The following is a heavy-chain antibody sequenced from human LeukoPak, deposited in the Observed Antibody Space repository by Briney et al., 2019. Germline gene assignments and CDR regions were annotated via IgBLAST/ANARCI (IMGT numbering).Heavy chain of an antibody. Sequence: SETLSLTCAVYGGSFSGYYWSWIRQPPGPGLEGLGESNHSGSPNYNPSLTGRVTISVDTSKDQFSLKLSSVTAADTAVYYCARGLGYSSSLLPGGYWGQGTLVTVSS. CDR1: GGSFSGYY. J-gene: IGHJ4*02. D-gene: IGHD6-6*01. CDR2: SNHSGSP. V-gene: IGHV4-34*01. CDR3: ARGLGYSSSLLPGGY.